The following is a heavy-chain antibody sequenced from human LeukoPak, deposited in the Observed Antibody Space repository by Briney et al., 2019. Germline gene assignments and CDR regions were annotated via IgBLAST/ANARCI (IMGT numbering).Heavy chain of an antibody. J-gene: IGHJ4*02. V-gene: IGHV1-69*04. CDR1: GGTFSSYA. D-gene: IGHD5-24*01. Sequence: SVKVSCKASGGTFSSYAISWVRQAPGQGLEWRGRIIPILGIANYAQKFQGRVTITADKSTSTAYMELSSLRSEDTAVYYCARWGDGYPKRFDYWGQGTLVTVSS. CDR2: IIPILGIA. CDR3: ARWGDGYPKRFDY.